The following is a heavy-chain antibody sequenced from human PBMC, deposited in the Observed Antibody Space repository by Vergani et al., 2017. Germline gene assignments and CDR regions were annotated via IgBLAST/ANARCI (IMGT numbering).Heavy chain of an antibody. J-gene: IGHJ6*02. CDR1: GFTFSSYG. D-gene: IGHD2-15*01. CDR2: IRYDGSNK. CDR3: AKLATLRLQYGMDV. V-gene: IGHV3-30*02. Sequence: QVQLVESGGGVVQPGGSLRLSCAASGFTFSSYGMHWVRQAPGKGLEWVAFIRYDGSNKYYADSVKGRFTISRDNSKNTLYLQMNSLRAEDTAVYYCAKLATLRLQYGMDVWCQGTTVTVSS.